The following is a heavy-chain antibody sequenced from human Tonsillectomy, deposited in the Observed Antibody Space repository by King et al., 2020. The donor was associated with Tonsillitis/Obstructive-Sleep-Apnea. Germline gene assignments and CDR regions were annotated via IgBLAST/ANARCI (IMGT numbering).Heavy chain of an antibody. D-gene: IGHD2-21*02. CDR3: AGDTNSVTAWSY. J-gene: IGHJ4*02. V-gene: IGHV3-53*01. CDR2: IYTGERT. Sequence: VQLVESGGGLIPPGGSLRLSCAASGFRVSSNYMSWVRQAPGKGLEWVSAIYTGERTDYADSVKSRVSISRDPSKNTLFLQMDSLRVEDTAMYYVAGDTNSVTAWSYWGQGVLVTVSS. CDR1: GFRVSSNY.